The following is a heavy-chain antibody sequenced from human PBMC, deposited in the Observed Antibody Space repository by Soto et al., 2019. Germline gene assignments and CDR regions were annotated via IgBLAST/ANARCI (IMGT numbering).Heavy chain of an antibody. CDR3: AKGDCSSTSCYIDY. CDR1: GFTFSSYG. Sequence: VGSLRLSCAASGFTFSSYGMHWVRQAPGKGLEWVAVISYDGSNKYYADAVKGRFTISRDNSKNTLYLQMNSLRAEDTAVYYCAKGDCSSTSCYIDYWGQGTLVTVSS. CDR2: ISYDGSNK. V-gene: IGHV3-30*18. J-gene: IGHJ4*02. D-gene: IGHD2-2*02.